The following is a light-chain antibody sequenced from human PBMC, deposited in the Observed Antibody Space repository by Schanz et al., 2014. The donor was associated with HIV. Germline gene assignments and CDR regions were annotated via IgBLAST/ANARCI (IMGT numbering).Light chain of an antibody. V-gene: IGLV2-18*01. CDR3: QSFDSSVSGVV. CDR1: SSDVGAYDR. Sequence: QSALTQPPSVSGSPGQSVTISCTGTSSDVGAYDRVSWYQQPPGTAPKLMIYEVSKRPSGVPDRFSGSKSGNTASLTVSGLQADDEADYYCQSFDSSVSGVVFGGGTKLTVL. CDR2: EVS. J-gene: IGLJ2*01.